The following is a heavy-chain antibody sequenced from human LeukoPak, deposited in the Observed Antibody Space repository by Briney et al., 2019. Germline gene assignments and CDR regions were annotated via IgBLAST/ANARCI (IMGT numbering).Heavy chain of an antibody. J-gene: IGHJ4*02. CDR2: ISGSGGST. Sequence: GGSLRLSCAASGFSFSSYAMRWVRQAPGKWLERVSAISGSGGSTYYADSVKGRFTISRDNSKNTLYLQMNSLRAEDTAVYYCAKDPNWEQPPDYFDYLGQGTLVTVSS. D-gene: IGHD1-26*01. V-gene: IGHV3-23*01. CDR1: GFSFSSYA. CDR3: AKDPNWEQPPDYFDY.